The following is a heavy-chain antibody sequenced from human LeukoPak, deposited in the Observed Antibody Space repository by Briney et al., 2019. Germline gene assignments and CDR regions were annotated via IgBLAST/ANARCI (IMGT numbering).Heavy chain of an antibody. CDR2: TSSSSSYI. V-gene: IGHV3-21*04. CDR1: GFTFSSYS. CDR3: AKAVTMDYFDY. Sequence: PGGSLRLSCAASGFTFSSYSMNWVRQAPGKGLEWVSSTSSSSSYIYYAESVKGRFTISRDNSKNTLYMQMNSQRAEDTAVYYCAKAVTMDYFDYWGQGTLVTVSS. J-gene: IGHJ4*02. D-gene: IGHD4-17*01.